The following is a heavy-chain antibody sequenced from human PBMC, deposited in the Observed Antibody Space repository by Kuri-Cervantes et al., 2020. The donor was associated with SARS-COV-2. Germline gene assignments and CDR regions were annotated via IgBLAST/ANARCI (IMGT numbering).Heavy chain of an antibody. D-gene: IGHD1-1*01. Sequence: LRLSCAVSGDSISSGGYSWSWIRRPPGKGLEWIGYVYQSGSAYYNPSLQSRVTLSIDRSKNTFSLKLTSVTAADSAVYFCARDGIPAATGFDYWSQGTLVTVSS. CDR2: VYQSGSA. V-gene: IGHV4-30-2*01. J-gene: IGHJ4*02. CDR1: GDSISSGGYS. CDR3: ARDGIPAATGFDY.